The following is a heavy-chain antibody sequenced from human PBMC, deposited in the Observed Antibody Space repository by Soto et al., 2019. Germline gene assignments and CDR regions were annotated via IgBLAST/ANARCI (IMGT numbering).Heavy chain of an antibody. J-gene: IGHJ4*02. D-gene: IGHD3-10*02. CDR2: INPSGST. Sequence: QVQLQQWSGGLLKPSETLSLTCTVYDGSSSGYYWSWVRQPPGKGLEWIGEINPSGSTNYNPSLKSRVTISVDTSNNQFSLNVNSVTAADTAVYYCARGRITMLHWGQGTLVTVSS. CDR3: ARGRITMLH. V-gene: IGHV4-34*01. CDR1: DGSSSGYY.